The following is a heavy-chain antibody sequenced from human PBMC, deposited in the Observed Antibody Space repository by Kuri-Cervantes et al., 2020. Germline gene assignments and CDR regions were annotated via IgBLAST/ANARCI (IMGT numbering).Heavy chain of an antibody. D-gene: IGHD3-10*01. CDR1: GYSISSGYY. V-gene: IGHV4-38-2*02. J-gene: IGHJ3*02. Sequence: SETLSLTCTVSGYSISSGYYWGWIRQPPGKGLEWIGSIYYSGSTYYNPSLKSRVTISVDTSKNQFSPKLGSVTAADTAVYYCARVDVWFGELLDDAFDIWGQGTMVTVSS. CDR3: ARVDVWFGELLDDAFDI. CDR2: IYYSGST.